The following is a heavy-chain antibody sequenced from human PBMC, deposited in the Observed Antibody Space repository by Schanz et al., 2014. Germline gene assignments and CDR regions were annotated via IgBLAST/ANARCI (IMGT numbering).Heavy chain of an antibody. D-gene: IGHD3-9*01. CDR3: AKVDRTRYYAMDV. J-gene: IGHJ6*02. V-gene: IGHV1-69*09. Sequence: QVQLVQSGAEVKKPGASVKVSCKASGYTFTTYYIHWVRQAPGQGLEWMGRIIPILDKTNYAQKFQGRVTMTADKSTSTVYMEVSGLRSEDTAVYYCAKVDRTRYYAMDVWGQGTTDTVSS. CDR1: GYTFTTYY. CDR2: IIPILDKT.